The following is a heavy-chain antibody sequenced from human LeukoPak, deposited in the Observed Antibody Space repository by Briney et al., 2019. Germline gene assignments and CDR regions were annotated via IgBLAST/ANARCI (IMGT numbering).Heavy chain of an antibody. CDR2: FYYSGST. D-gene: IGHD3-22*01. V-gene: IGHV4-39*01. Sequence: PSETLSLTCTVSGGSISSSSYYWAWIRQPPGEGLEWIGSFYYSGSTYYNPSLKSRVTISADTPKNQLSLKVSSVTAADTAVYYCARGSGYYYGGFDSWGQGTLVTVSS. CDR1: GGSISSSSYY. CDR3: ARGSGYYYGGFDS. J-gene: IGHJ4*02.